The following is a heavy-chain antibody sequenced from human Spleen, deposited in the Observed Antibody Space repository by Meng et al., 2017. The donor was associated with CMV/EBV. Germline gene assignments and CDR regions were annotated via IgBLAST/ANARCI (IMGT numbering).Heavy chain of an antibody. J-gene: IGHJ4*02. CDR3: ARGSGYVQPFDH. D-gene: IGHD3-22*01. CDR1: GYTFTDYH. CDR2: IMPILAIT. V-gene: IGHV1-69*09. Sequence: QVQLVQSGAEVKKSGASVTVSCKASGYTFTDYHLHWVRQGPGQGPEWVGQIMPILAITHYAQKFQGRVTITADKSTDTVYMDLGGLRPEDTAVYYCARGSGYVQPFDHWGQGTLVTVSS.